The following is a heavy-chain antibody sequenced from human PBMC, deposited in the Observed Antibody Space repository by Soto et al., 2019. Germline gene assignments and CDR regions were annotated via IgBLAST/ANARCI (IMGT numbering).Heavy chain of an antibody. Sequence: QVHLVQSGAEVKKPGASVKVSCKASGYTLTRYGITWVRQAPGQGLEWMGSISAYNANTNYAQKLQGRLTMTTDTSTSKAYMELRSLTSDDTGVYYCAREEFRYFDLWGRGTLVSVSS. J-gene: IGHJ2*01. CDR1: GYTLTRYG. CDR2: ISAYNANT. V-gene: IGHV1-18*01. CDR3: AREEFRYFDL.